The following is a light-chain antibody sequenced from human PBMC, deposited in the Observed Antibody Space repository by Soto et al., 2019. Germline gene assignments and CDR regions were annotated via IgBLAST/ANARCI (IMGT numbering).Light chain of an antibody. CDR3: GSDAGSSTYV. Sequence: QSALTQPASVSGSPGQSITISCTGTSSDVGSYNLVSWYQQHPGKAPKLMIYEGSKRPSGVSNRFSGSQSGNTAYLTISGIQAEDEADYYCGSDAGSSTYVFGTGTKLTVL. CDR2: EGS. CDR1: SSDVGSYNL. V-gene: IGLV2-23*01. J-gene: IGLJ1*01.